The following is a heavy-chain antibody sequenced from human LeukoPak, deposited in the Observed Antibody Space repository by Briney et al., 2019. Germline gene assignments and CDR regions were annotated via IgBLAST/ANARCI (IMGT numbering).Heavy chain of an antibody. CDR2: ISYDGSNK. D-gene: IGHD2-2*01. V-gene: IGHV3-30*18. CDR3: AKGVAVVVVPAAMDY. CDR1: GFTFSSYG. J-gene: IGHJ4*02. Sequence: GGSLRLSCAASGFTFSSYGMHWVRQAPGKGLEWVAVISYDGSNKYYADSVKGRFTISRGNSKNTLYLQMNSLRAEDTAVYYCAKGVAVVVVPAAMDYWGQGTLVTVSS.